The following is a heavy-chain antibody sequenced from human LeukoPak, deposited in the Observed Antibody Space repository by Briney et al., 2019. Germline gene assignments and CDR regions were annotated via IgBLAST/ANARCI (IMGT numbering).Heavy chain of an antibody. V-gene: IGHV3-11*04. J-gene: IGHJ4*02. D-gene: IGHD6-13*01. CDR1: GFTFSDYY. CDR3: ARKDSRMWYYDY. CDR2: ISSSGSTI. Sequence: GGSLRLSCAASGFTFSDYYMSWIRQAPGKGLEWVSYISSSGSTIYYVDSVKGRFTISRDNAENSLYLQMNSLRAEDTAVYYCARKDSRMWYYDYWGQGTLVTVSS.